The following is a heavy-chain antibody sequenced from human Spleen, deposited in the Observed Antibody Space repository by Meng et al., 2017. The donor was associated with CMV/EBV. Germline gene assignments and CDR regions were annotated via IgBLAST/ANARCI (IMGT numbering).Heavy chain of an antibody. V-gene: IGHV3-20*03. CDR1: GLAFDDYG. D-gene: IGHD3-22*01. Sequence: SGLAFDDYGMSWVRQAPGKGLEWVSGVNWNGGNTGYADSVKGRFSISRDIAKKYLYLQMSSLGAEDTAVYYCARVDDSRGYYGPLDYWGQGTLVTVSS. J-gene: IGHJ4*02. CDR2: VNWNGGNT. CDR3: ARVDDSRGYYGPLDY.